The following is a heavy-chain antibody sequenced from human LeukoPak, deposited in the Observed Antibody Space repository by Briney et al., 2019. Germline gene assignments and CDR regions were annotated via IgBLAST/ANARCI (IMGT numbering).Heavy chain of an antibody. CDR1: GYTFTSYD. D-gene: IGHD4-17*01. V-gene: IGHV1-8*01. CDR3: ARDIPTATSAFDI. J-gene: IGHJ3*02. CDR2: MNPNSGNT. Sequence: ASVKVSCKASGYTFTSYDINWVRQATGQGLEWMGWMNPNSGNTGYAQKFQGRVTMTRNTSISTAYMELSSLRSEDTAVYYCARDIPTATSAFDIWGQGTMVTVSS.